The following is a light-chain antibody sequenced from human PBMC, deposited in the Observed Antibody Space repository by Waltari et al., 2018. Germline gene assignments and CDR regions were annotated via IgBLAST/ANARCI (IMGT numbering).Light chain of an antibody. V-gene: IGLV2-8*01. Sequence: SGLTQAPSASGSPGQSVTISCTGTSSDVGAYNYVSWYQQNPGKGPKVIIYEVNKRPAGVPGRFSGSKSGNTASLTVSGLQADDEADYYCSSYAGSNNFVFGSGTTVTVL. J-gene: IGLJ1*01. CDR2: EVN. CDR1: SSDVGAYNY. CDR3: SSYAGSNNFV.